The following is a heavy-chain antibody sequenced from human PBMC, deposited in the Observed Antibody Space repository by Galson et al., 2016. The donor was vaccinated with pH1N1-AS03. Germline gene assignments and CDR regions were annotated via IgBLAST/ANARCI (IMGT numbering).Heavy chain of an antibody. CDR1: GSSFARYW. CDR2: IYPGDSDT. J-gene: IGHJ4*02. Sequence: QSGAEVTKPGESLKISCKGSGSSFARYWIGWVRQMPGKGLEWMGVIYPGDSDTRYSPSFQGLVTISVDKTFNTAYLPWGSLEASDTAMYYCARDAGTDYFDHWGQGTLVTVPS. CDR3: ARDAGTDYFDH. V-gene: IGHV5-51*01. D-gene: IGHD6-13*01.